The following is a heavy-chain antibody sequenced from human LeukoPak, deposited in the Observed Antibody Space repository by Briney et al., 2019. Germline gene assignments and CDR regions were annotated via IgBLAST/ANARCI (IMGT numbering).Heavy chain of an antibody. Sequence: SETLSLTCPVSGGSIAVNHYYWGWIRQPPGKGLEWIGSGLYTGNTYSNPSLRSRVTISVDTSKNEFSLKMNSVTAADTAVYYCAREHKSSKYFDSWGQGALMIVSS. CDR2: GLYTGNT. D-gene: IGHD6-6*01. V-gene: IGHV4-39*02. J-gene: IGHJ4*02. CDR3: AREHKSSKYFDS. CDR1: GGSIAVNHYY.